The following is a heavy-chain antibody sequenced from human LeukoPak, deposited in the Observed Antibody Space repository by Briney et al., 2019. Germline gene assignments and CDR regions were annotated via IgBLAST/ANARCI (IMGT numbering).Heavy chain of an antibody. D-gene: IGHD3-22*01. Sequence: PSETLSLTCTVSGGSISSSSYYWGWIRQPPGKGLEWIGSIYYSGSTYYNPSLKSRVTISVDTSKNQFSLKLSSVTAADTAVYYCARYHYYDSSGYTYYFDYWGQGTLVTVSS. CDR3: ARYHYYDSSGYTYYFDY. CDR1: GGSISSSSYY. CDR2: IYYSGST. J-gene: IGHJ4*02. V-gene: IGHV4-39*01.